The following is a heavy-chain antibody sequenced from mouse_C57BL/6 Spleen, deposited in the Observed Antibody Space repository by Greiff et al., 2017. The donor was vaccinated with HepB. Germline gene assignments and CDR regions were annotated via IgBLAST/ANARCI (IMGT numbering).Heavy chain of an antibody. CDR2: ISSGGSYT. D-gene: IGHD1-1*01. CDR3: ARHRDYGSSYWYFDV. Sequence: EVKVVESGGDLVKPGGSLKLSCAASGFTFSSYGMSWVRQTPDKRLEWVATISSGGSYTYYPDSVKGRFTISRDNAKNTLDLQMSSLKSEETAMYYCARHRDYGSSYWYFDVWGTGTTVTVSS. V-gene: IGHV5-6*01. CDR1: GFTFSSYG. J-gene: IGHJ1*03.